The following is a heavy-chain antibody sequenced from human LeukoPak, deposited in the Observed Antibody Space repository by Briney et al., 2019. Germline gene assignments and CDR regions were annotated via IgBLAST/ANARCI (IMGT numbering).Heavy chain of an antibody. D-gene: IGHD3-22*01. Sequence: QTGGSLRLSCAASGFTFSSSGMHWVRQAPGKGLEWVAFIRYDGSNKYYADSVKGRFTISRDNSKNTLYLQMNSLRAEDTAVYYCAKERTYYYDSSGHQNAFDIWGQGTMVTVSS. CDR2: IRYDGSNK. CDR3: AKERTYYYDSSGHQNAFDI. V-gene: IGHV3-30*02. CDR1: GFTFSSSG. J-gene: IGHJ3*02.